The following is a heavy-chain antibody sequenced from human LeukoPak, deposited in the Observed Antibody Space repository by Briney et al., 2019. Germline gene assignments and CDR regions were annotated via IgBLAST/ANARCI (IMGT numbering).Heavy chain of an antibody. CDR2: ISYDGSNK. CDR3: ARAPWYCSGGSCYKYYYYGMDV. CDR1: GFTFSSYA. J-gene: IGHJ6*02. D-gene: IGHD2-15*01. V-gene: IGHV3-30-3*01. Sequence: GRPLRLSCAASGFTFSSYAMHWVRQAPGKGLEWVAVISYDGSNKYYADSVKGRFTISRDNSKNTLYLQMNSLRAEDTAVYYCARAPWYCSGGSCYKYYYYGMDVWGQGTTVTVSS.